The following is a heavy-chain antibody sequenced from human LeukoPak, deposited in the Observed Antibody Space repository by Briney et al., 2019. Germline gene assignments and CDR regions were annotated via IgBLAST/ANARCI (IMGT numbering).Heavy chain of an antibody. J-gene: IGHJ4*02. Sequence: GGSLRLSCAASGFTFSGYWMSWVRQAPGKGLEWVANINLDGSVRHYVDSARGRFTISRDNAKNSLYLQMHSLRAEDTALYYCATSDDSSGSDWGQGTLVTVSS. CDR2: INLDGSVR. CDR3: ATSDDSSGSD. D-gene: IGHD3-22*01. CDR1: GFTFSGYW. V-gene: IGHV3-7*01.